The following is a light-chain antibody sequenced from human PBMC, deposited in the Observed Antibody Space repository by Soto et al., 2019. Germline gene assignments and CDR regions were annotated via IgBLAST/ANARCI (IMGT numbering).Light chain of an antibody. CDR2: AAS. CDR1: QNINNY. Sequence: EIQMTQSPSSLSASVGDRVTITCRASQNINNYLNWYQHQPGKGPKLLIFAASNLQSGVPSRFRGTGSGTDFTLTISSLHTEDFATYYCHQSYPFPETFGQGTKVEIK. V-gene: IGKV1-39*01. J-gene: IGKJ1*01. CDR3: HQSYPFPET.